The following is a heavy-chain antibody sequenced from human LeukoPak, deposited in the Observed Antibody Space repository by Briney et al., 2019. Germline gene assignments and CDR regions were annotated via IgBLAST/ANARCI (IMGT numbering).Heavy chain of an antibody. CDR1: GFNLNIYL. J-gene: IGHJ3*02. V-gene: IGHV3-30*04. CDR2: ISSDGNKK. Sequence: PGGSLRLSCAASGFNLNIYLIHWVRQAPGKGLEWVGLISSDGNKKYYADSVRGRFTISRDNSKNTLYLQMNSLRAEDTAVYYCARAVAVTSDAFDIWGQGTMVTVSS. CDR3: ARAVAVTSDAFDI. D-gene: IGHD4-17*01.